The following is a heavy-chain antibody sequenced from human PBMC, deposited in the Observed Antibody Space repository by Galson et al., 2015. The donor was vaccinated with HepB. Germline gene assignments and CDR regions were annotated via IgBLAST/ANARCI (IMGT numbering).Heavy chain of an antibody. CDR2: IYTRGST. D-gene: IGHD3-3*01. J-gene: IGHJ6*02. Sequence: ETLSLTCTVSGGSISSYYWSWIRQPAGKGLEWIGRIYTRGSTNYNPSFKSRVIITVDTSKNQFSLKLSSVTATDTAVYYCAREYYDFWSGDVYAMDVWGQGTTVTVSS. V-gene: IGHV4-4*07. CDR3: AREYYDFWSGDVYAMDV. CDR1: GGSISSYY.